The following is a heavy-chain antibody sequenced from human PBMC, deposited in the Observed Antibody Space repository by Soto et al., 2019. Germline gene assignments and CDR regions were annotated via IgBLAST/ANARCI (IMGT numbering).Heavy chain of an antibody. CDR3: AKDRYCSGGSCYGDFDY. D-gene: IGHD2-15*01. V-gene: IGHV3-30*18. CDR1: GFTFSSYG. Sequence: LRLSCAASGFTFSSYGLHWVRQAPGKGLEWVAVISYDGSNKYYADSVKGRFTISRDNSKNTLYLQMNSLRAEDTAVFYCAKDRYCSGGSCYGDFDYWGQGTLVTVSS. CDR2: ISYDGSNK. J-gene: IGHJ4*02.